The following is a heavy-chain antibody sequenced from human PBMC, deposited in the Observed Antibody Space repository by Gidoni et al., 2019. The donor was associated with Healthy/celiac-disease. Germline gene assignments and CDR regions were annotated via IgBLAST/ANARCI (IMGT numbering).Heavy chain of an antibody. V-gene: IGHV4-39*01. CDR1: GGSISSSSYY. J-gene: IGHJ4*02. CDR2: IYYSGST. Sequence: QLQLQESGPGLVKPSETLSLTCTVSGGSISSSSYYWGWIRQPPGKGLEWIGSIYYSGSTYYNPSLKSRVTISVDTSKNKFSLKLSSVTAADTAVYYCARLLFHSFNDYWGQGTLVTVSS. CDR3: ARLLFHSFNDY. D-gene: IGHD3-10*02.